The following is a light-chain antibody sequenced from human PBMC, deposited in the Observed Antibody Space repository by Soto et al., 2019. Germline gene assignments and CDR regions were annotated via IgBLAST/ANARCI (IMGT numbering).Light chain of an antibody. J-gene: IGKJ5*01. CDR1: QDITNY. V-gene: IGKV1-33*01. Sequence: DIQMTQSPSSLSASVGDRVTITCQASQDITNYLNWYQQKPGRAPRLLLYDASSLETGVPSRFSESGSGTDFTLTISSLQPEDVATYYCQHYDHLPITFGQGTRLEIK. CDR3: QHYDHLPIT. CDR2: DAS.